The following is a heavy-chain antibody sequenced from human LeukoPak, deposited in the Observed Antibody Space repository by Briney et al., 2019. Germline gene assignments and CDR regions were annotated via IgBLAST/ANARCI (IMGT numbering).Heavy chain of an antibody. J-gene: IGHJ1*01. Sequence: GGSLRLSCAASGFTFSSYGMHWVRQAPGKGLEWVAFIRYDASNKYYAGSVKGRFTISRDNSKNTLYLQMNSLRAEDTAVYYCAKEINEDVVATLYWGQGTLVTVSS. V-gene: IGHV3-30*02. CDR2: IRYDASNK. CDR3: AKEINEDVVATLY. D-gene: IGHD5-12*01. CDR1: GFTFSSYG.